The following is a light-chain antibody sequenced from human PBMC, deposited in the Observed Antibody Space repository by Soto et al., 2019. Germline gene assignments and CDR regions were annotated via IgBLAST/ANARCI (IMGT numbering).Light chain of an antibody. J-gene: IGKJ4*01. CDR1: QSFSSAY. CDR3: QQRSDWPPSLT. CDR2: ETS. V-gene: IGKV3D-20*02. Sequence: EIVMTQSPGTLSLSQGERATLSRSASQSFSSAYLAWCQKTPGQAPRLLIYETSSRATGIPDRFSGSGSQTDFTLTISSLEPEDFAVYYCQQRSDWPPSLTFGGGSMVDI.